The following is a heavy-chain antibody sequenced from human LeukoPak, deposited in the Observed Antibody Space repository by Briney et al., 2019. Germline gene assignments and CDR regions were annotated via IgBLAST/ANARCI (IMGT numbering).Heavy chain of an antibody. CDR2: IIPIFGTA. Sequence: GSSVNVSCKASGGTFSSYAISWVRQAPGQGLEWMGGIIPIFGTANYAQKFQGRVTITADESTSTAYMELSSLRSEDTAVYYCARGPLWFRELHNWFDPWGQGTLVTVSS. D-gene: IGHD3-10*01. V-gene: IGHV1-69*01. CDR1: GGTFSSYA. J-gene: IGHJ5*02. CDR3: ARGPLWFRELHNWFDP.